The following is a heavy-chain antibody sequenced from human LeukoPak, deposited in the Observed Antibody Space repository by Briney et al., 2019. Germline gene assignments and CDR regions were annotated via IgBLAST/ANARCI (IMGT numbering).Heavy chain of an antibody. CDR2: ISSSSSYI. CDR1: GFTFSSYS. D-gene: IGHD2-15*01. V-gene: IGHV3-21*01. CDR3: ARDEKADSTPDGMDV. J-gene: IGHJ6*02. Sequence: GGSLRLSCAASGFTFSSYSVNWVRQAPGKGLEWVSSISSSSSYIYYADSVKGRFTISRDNAKNSLYLQMNSLRAEDTAVYYCARDEKADSTPDGMDVWGQGTTVTVSS.